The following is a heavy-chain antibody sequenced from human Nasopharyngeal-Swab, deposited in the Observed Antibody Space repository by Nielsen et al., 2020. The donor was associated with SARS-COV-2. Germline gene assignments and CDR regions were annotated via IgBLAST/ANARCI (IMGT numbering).Heavy chain of an antibody. D-gene: IGHD3-10*01. Sequence: GESLKISCAASGFTFSTYRMNWVRQAPGRGLEWVPSISSSSDDVYDADSVRGRFTISRDNAKNSLYLQMNSLRADDTAVYYCARGRGVVLDHWGQGTLVTVSS. J-gene: IGHJ4*02. CDR2: ISSSSDDV. CDR3: ARGRGVVLDH. CDR1: GFTFSTYR. V-gene: IGHV3-21*01.